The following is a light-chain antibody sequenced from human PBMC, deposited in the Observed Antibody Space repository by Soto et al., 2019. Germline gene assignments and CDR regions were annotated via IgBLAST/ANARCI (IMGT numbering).Light chain of an antibody. J-gene: IGLJ1*01. CDR3: SAFAGSEGYV. CDR1: TSDVGGYNF. CDR2: EAT. Sequence: QSALAQPPSASGSPGQSVAISCTGTTSDVGGYNFVSWYQQHPGKAPKLIIYEATKRPSGVPDRFSGAWSGNTASLIVSGLQAEDEADYYCSAFAGSEGYVFGSGTKHTVL. V-gene: IGLV2-8*01.